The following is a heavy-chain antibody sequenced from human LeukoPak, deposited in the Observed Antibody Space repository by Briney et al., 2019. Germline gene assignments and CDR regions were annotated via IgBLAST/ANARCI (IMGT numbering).Heavy chain of an antibody. CDR1: GFTFDDYA. J-gene: IGHJ4*02. Sequence: PGRSLRLSCAASGFTFDDYAMHWVRQAPGKGLEWVSGISWNSGSIGYADSVKGRFTISRDNAKNSLYLQMNSLRAEDMALYYCAKDQAPYSRDFDYWGQGTLVTVSS. CDR2: ISWNSGSI. V-gene: IGHV3-9*03. D-gene: IGHD6-13*01. CDR3: AKDQAPYSRDFDY.